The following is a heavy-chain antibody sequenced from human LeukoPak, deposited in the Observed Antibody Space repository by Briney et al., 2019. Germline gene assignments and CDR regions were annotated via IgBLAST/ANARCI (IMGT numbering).Heavy chain of an antibody. Sequence: ASVKVSCKASGYTFTNFGISWVRQAPGQGLEWMGWISTYNGNTNYAQKLQGRVTTTTDTSTTTAYMELRSLRSDDTAVYYCARDPTYDFWSGWTHFDYWGQGTLVTVSS. CDR3: ARDPTYDFWSGWTHFDY. CDR2: ISTYNGNT. D-gene: IGHD3-3*01. V-gene: IGHV1-18*01. J-gene: IGHJ4*02. CDR1: GYTFTNFG.